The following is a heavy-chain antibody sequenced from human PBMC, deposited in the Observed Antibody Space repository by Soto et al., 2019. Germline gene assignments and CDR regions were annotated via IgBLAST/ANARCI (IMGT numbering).Heavy chain of an antibody. CDR3: ARDGDIVLVPAAKFDP. J-gene: IGHJ5*02. CDR1: GYTFTGYY. D-gene: IGHD2-2*01. Sequence: ASVEGSCKASGYTFTGYYMHWVRQAPGQGLEWMGWINPNSGGTKYAQKLQGRVTMTTDTSTSTAYMELRSLRSDDTAVYYCARDGDIVLVPAAKFDPWGQGTLVTVSS. CDR2: INPNSGGT. V-gene: IGHV1-2*02.